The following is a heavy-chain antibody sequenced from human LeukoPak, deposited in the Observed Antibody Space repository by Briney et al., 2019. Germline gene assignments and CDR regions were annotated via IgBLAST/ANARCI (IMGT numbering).Heavy chain of an antibody. D-gene: IGHD7-27*01. J-gene: IGHJ3*02. CDR1: GFNVSSNY. CDR3: ARDTGIDAFDI. V-gene: IGHV3-53*01. Sequence: PGGSLRLSCAASGFNVSSNYTSWVRQAPGKGLEWVSVIYSGGRTNYADSVKGRFTISRENSKNTLYLQMNSLRAEDTAVYYCARDTGIDAFDIWGQGTMVTVSS. CDR2: IYSGGRT.